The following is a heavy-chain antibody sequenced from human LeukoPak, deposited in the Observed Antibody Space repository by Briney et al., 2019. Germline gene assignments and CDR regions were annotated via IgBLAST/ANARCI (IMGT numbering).Heavy chain of an antibody. CDR3: ARPAILTGYSY. CDR2: IYYSGST. V-gene: IGHV4-39*07. CDR1: GGSISSSSYY. Sequence: SSETLSFTCTISGGSISSSSYYWVWIRQPPGKGLEWIGSIYYSGSTYYNPSLKSRVTMSTDTSKNQFSLKLTSVTAADTAVYYCARPAILTGYSYWGQRILVTVSS. D-gene: IGHD3-9*01. J-gene: IGHJ4*02.